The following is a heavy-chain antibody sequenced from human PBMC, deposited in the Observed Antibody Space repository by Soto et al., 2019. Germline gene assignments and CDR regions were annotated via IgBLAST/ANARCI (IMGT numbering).Heavy chain of an antibody. Sequence: SVKVSYKASGGTFSSYAISWVRQAPGQGLEWMGGIIPIFGTANYAQKFQGRVTITADESTSTAYLELSSLRSEDKAVYYCASSPLQDLRFLEWYRSDYWGQGTLVTVSS. J-gene: IGHJ4*02. CDR2: IIPIFGTA. V-gene: IGHV1-69*13. CDR3: ASSPLQDLRFLEWYRSDY. CDR1: GGTFSSYA. D-gene: IGHD3-3*01.